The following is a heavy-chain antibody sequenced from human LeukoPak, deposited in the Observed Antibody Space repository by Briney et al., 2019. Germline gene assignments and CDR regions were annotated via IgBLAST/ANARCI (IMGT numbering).Heavy chain of an antibody. J-gene: IGHJ4*02. CDR2: INPSGGST. CDR1: GYTFTSYY. V-gene: IGHV1-46*01. CDR3: ARNVVVDEEYYFDY. D-gene: IGHD2-15*01. Sequence: GASVKVSCKASGYTFTSYYMHWVRQAPGQGLEWMGIINPSGGSTSYAQKFQGRVTMTRDMSTSTVYMELSSLRAEGTAVYYCARNVVVDEEYYFDYWGQGTLVTVSS.